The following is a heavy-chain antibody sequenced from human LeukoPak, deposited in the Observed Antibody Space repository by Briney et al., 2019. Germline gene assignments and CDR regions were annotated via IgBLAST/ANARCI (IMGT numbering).Heavy chain of an antibody. CDR3: TTTSYGFVY. D-gene: IGHD5-18*01. J-gene: IGHJ4*02. Sequence: PGGSLRLSCAASGFTFSSYSMNWVRQAPGKGLEWVSCISSSSSYIYYADSVKGRFTISRDNAKNSLYLQMNSLKTEDTAVYYCTTTSYGFVYWGQGTLVTVSS. CDR2: ISSSSSYI. CDR1: GFTFSSYS. V-gene: IGHV3-21*03.